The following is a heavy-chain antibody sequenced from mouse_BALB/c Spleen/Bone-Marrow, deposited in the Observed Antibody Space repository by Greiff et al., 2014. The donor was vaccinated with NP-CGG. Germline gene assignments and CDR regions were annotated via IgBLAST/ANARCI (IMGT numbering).Heavy chain of an antibody. CDR1: GFTFSDFY. D-gene: IGHD1-1*02. J-gene: IGHJ4*01. Sequence: VQLKESGGDLVKPGGSLKLSCAASGFTFSDFYMFWFRQTPEKRLEWVATISDGGTYTYYPDSVKGRFTISRDNAKNNLYLQMSSLKSEDTAMYYCARSGERYGAMDYWGQGTPVTVSS. V-gene: IGHV5-4*02. CDR2: ISDGGTYT. CDR3: ARSGERYGAMDY.